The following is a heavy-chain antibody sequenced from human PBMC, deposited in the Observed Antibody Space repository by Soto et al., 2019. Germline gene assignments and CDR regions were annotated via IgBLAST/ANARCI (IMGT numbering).Heavy chain of an antibody. CDR2: IYYSGST. CDR3: ARRERIFGPKYGMDV. J-gene: IGHJ6*02. D-gene: IGHD3-3*01. CDR1: GASITSGSYF. Sequence: PSETLSLTCTVSGASITSGSYFWSWIRQHPGKGLEWIGYIYYSGSTYYNPSLKSRVTISVDTSKNQFSLKLSSVTAADTAVYYCARRERIFGPKYGMDVWGQGTTVTVSS. V-gene: IGHV4-39*01.